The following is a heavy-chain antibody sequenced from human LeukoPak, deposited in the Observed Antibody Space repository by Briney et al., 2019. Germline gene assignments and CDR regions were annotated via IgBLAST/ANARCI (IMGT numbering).Heavy chain of an antibody. CDR3: VGNIAAAGSFDY. D-gene: IGHD6-13*01. CDR2: ISSSGSSI. CDR1: GFTFSNYN. Sequence: PGGSLRLSCAASGFTFSNYNMNWVRQAPGKGLEWVSYISSSGSSIYYADSVKGRFTISRDNAKNSLYLQMNSLRAEDTAVYYCVGNIAAAGSFDYWGQGTLVAVSS. V-gene: IGHV3-48*01. J-gene: IGHJ4*02.